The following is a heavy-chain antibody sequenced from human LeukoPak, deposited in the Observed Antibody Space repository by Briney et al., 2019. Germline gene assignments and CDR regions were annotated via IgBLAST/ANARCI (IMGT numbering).Heavy chain of an antibody. Sequence: GGSLRLSCAASGFTFSTYAMTWVRQAPGKGLEWVSAISGSGGSTYYADSVKGRFTISRDNSKNTLYLQMNSLRAEDTAVYYCAKDLGYYDSSGYPRFRNDAFDIWGQGTMVTVSS. V-gene: IGHV3-23*01. CDR2: ISGSGGST. CDR1: GFTFSTYA. CDR3: AKDLGYYDSSGYPRFRNDAFDI. D-gene: IGHD3-22*01. J-gene: IGHJ3*02.